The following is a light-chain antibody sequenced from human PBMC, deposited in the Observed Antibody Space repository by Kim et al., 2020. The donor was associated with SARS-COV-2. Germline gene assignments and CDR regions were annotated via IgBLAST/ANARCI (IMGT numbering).Light chain of an antibody. CDR2: RNS. J-gene: IGLJ2*01. CDR1: KIRREN. V-gene: IGLV3-9*01. CDR3: QVWDSSTVI. Sequence: VALGQTARSTCGRNKIRRENVHGYQQKPGQAPVLVRFRNSNRPSGIPERFSGSNSGNTATLTISRAQAGDEADYYCQVWDSSTVIFGGGTQLTVL.